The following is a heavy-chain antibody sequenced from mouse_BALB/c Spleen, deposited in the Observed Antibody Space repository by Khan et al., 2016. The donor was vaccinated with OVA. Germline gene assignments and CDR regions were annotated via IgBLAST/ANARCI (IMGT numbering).Heavy chain of an antibody. J-gene: IGHJ2*01. CDR2: INPHIGET. CDR1: GYSFTGYF. D-gene: IGHD1-1*01. V-gene: IGHV1-20*02. CDR3: ARIYRSDFGY. Sequence: VRLQQSGPELVKPGASVKISCKASGYSFTGYFMNWVMQSHGKSLEWIGRINPHIGETFYNQKFKDKATLTVDESSSTAHMELRSLASEDSAVYYCARIYRSDFGYWGQGTTLTVSS.